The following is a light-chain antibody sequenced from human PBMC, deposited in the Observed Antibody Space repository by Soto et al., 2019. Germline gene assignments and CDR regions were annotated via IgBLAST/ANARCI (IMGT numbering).Light chain of an antibody. CDR1: QGIGNY. CDR3: QKYIGAPFT. V-gene: IGKV1-27*01. Sequence: DIQMTQSPSSLSASVGDRVTITCRASQGIGNYLAWYQQKPGKVPKLLIYAASTLQSGVTSRFSGSGSGTDFTLTISSLQPEDVATYYCQKYIGAPFTFGHGTKVDLK. J-gene: IGKJ3*01. CDR2: AAS.